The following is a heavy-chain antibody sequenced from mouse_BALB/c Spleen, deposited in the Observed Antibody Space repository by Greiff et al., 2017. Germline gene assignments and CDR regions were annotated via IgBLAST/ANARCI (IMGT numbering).Heavy chain of an antibody. J-gene: IGHJ2*01. V-gene: IGHV1S22*01. Sequence: LQQPGSELVRPGASVKLSCKASGYTFTSYWMHWVKQRPGQGLEWIGNIYPGSGSTNYDEKFKSKATLTVDTSSSTAYMQLSSLTSEDSAVYYCTRFGDYDDGYYFDYWGQGTTLTVSS. CDR3: TRFGDYDDGYYFDY. D-gene: IGHD2-4*01. CDR1: GYTFTSYW. CDR2: IYPGSGST.